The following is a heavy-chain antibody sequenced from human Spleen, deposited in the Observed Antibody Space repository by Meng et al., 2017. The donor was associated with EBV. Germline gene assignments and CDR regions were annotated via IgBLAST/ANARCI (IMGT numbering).Heavy chain of an antibody. J-gene: IGHJ4*02. CDR3: ARDGAGDHLTN. CDR1: GFTFSDYY. CDR2: ISSSGSSM. Sequence: VELVGWGGGLGKTGGSVRLVCTASGFTFSDYYMSWIRQAPGKGLEWVSYISSSGSSMYYADSVKGRFTISRDNAKKSLYLQMNSLRADDTAVYYCARDGAGDHLTNWGQGTLVTVSS. D-gene: IGHD4-17*01. V-gene: IGHV3-11*01.